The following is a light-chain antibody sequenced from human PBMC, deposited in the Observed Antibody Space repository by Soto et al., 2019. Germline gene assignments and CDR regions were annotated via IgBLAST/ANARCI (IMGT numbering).Light chain of an antibody. CDR1: QSVSSSY. Sequence: EIVLTQSPGTLSLSPGERATLSCRASQSVSSSYLAWYQQKPGQAPRLLIYGASSRATGIPDRFSGSGSGTDFTLTISRLEPEDFAVYYCQQYGSSPTFDGGTKVVIK. CDR2: GAS. CDR3: QQYGSSPT. J-gene: IGKJ4*01. V-gene: IGKV3-20*01.